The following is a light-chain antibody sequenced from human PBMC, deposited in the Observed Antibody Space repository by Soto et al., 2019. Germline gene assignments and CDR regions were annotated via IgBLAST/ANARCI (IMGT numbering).Light chain of an antibody. Sequence: DIQMTQSPSSLSASVGDRVTITCRASQSISRYLNWYQQKPGKAPKLLIYAASGLQSGVPSRFSGSGSGTEFTLTISSLQPDDFATYYCQHYNSYSEAFGQGTKVDI. V-gene: IGKV1-5*01. CDR1: QSISRY. CDR2: AAS. J-gene: IGKJ1*01. CDR3: QHYNSYSEA.